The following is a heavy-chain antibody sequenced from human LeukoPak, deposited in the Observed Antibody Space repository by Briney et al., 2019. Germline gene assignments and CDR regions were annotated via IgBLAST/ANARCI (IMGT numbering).Heavy chain of an antibody. J-gene: IGHJ4*02. CDR2: IIPIFGTA. V-gene: IGHV1-69*13. CDR1: GGTFSSYA. Sequence: GASVKVSCKASGGTFSSYAISWVRQAPGQGLEWMGGIIPIFGTANYAQKFQGRVTITADESTSTAYMELRSLRSDDTAVYYCARDLSGQWFDYWGQGTLVTVSS. D-gene: IGHD6-19*01. CDR3: ARDLSGQWFDY.